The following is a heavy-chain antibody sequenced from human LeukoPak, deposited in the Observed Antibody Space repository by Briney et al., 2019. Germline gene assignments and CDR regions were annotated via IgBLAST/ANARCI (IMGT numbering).Heavy chain of an antibody. CDR2: INHSGST. CDR3: ARVLEGSSGQHWYFDL. V-gene: IGHV4-34*01. CDR1: GGSFSGYY. J-gene: IGHJ2*01. Sequence: SETLSLTCAVYGGSFSGYYWSWIRQPPGKGLEWIGEINHSGSTNYNPSLKSRVTISVDTSKNQFSLRLSSVTAADTAVYYCARVLEGSSGQHWYFDLWGRGTLVTVSS. D-gene: IGHD6-19*01.